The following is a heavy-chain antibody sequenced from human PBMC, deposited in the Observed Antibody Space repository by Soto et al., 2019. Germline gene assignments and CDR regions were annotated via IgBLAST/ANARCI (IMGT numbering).Heavy chain of an antibody. CDR1: GGSINNYY. V-gene: IGHV4-59*12. CDR3: TTDLIAFGAFDI. Sequence: SETLSLTCTVSGGSINNYYWSWIRQPPGKGLEWIGYIYYSGSTNYNPSLKSRVTISVDTSKNQFSLKLSSVTPEDTAVYYCTTDLIAFGAFDIWGQGTMVTVSS. J-gene: IGHJ3*02. D-gene: IGHD3-10*01. CDR2: IYYSGST.